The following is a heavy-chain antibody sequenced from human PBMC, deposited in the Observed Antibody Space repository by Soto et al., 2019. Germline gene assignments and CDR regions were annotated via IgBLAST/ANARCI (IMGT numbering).Heavy chain of an antibody. CDR2: IIPIFCTA. Sequence: QVQLVQSGAEVKKPASSVKVSCKASGGTFSSYAISWVRQAPGQGLEWMGGIIPIFCTANYAQKFQGRVTITADESASTAYMELSSLRSEDTAVYYCARSRELEPYGMDVWGQGTTVTVSS. V-gene: IGHV1-69*12. J-gene: IGHJ6*02. CDR3: ARSRELEPYGMDV. CDR1: GGTFSSYA. D-gene: IGHD1-1*01.